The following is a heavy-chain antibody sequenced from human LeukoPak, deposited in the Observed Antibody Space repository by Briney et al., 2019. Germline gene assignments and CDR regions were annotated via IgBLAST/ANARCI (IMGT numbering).Heavy chain of an antibody. Sequence: GGSLRLSCAASGFTFSSYGMHWVRQAPGKGLEWVAFIRYDGSNKYYADSVKGRFTISRDNSKNTLYLQMNSLRAEDTAVYYCAKGGGSGSYSRFDPWGQGTLVTVSS. CDR3: AKGGGSGSYSRFDP. CDR1: GFTFSSYG. CDR2: IRYDGSNK. J-gene: IGHJ5*02. V-gene: IGHV3-30*02. D-gene: IGHD3-10*01.